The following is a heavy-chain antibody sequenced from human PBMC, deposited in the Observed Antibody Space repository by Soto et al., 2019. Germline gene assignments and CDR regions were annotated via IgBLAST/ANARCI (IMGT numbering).Heavy chain of an antibody. CDR3: AVSGYSYGPYPYYYYYYMDV. V-gene: IGHV3-23*01. Sequence: PGGSLRLSCAASGFTFSSYAMSWVRQAPGKGLEWVSAISGSGGSTYYADSVKGRFTISRDNSKNTLYLQMNSLRAEDTAVYYCAVSGYSYGPYPYYYYYYMDVWGKGTTVTVSS. CDR2: ISGSGGST. CDR1: GFTFSSYA. D-gene: IGHD5-18*01. J-gene: IGHJ6*03.